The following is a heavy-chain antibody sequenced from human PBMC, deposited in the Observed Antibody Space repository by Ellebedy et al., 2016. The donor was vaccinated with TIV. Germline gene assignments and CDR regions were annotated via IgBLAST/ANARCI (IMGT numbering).Heavy chain of an antibody. V-gene: IGHV3-33*01. CDR2: IWYDGSNK. Sequence: GESLKISCAASGFTFSSYGMHWVRQAPGKGLEWAAVIWYDGSNKYYADSVKGRFTISRDNSKNTLYLQMNSLRAEDTAVYYCAREDYGDYYYYGMDVWGQGTTVTVSS. CDR1: GFTFSSYG. D-gene: IGHD4-17*01. J-gene: IGHJ6*02. CDR3: AREDYGDYYYYGMDV.